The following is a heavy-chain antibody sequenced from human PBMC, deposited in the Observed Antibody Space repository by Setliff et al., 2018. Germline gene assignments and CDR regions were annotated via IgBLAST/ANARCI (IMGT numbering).Heavy chain of an antibody. V-gene: IGHV1-18*01. Sequence: GASVKVSCKASGGTFSSYGISWVRQAPGQGLEWMGWISPYSGESNYAQKFQDRLTVTADTSTKTTYMELRSLTSDDTAVCFCTRSRGPRVVLAADFDFWSQGTRVTVSS. D-gene: IGHD3-16*01. CDR1: GGTFSSYG. CDR3: TRSRGPRVVLAADFDF. CDR2: ISPYSGES. J-gene: IGHJ4*02.